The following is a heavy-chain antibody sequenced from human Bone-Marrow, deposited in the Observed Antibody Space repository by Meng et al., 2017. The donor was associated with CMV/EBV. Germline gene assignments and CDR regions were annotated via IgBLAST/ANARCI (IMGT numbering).Heavy chain of an antibody. CDR2: IRSKAYGGTT. CDR3: TRVSVRGVIITLDY. Sequence: GESLKISCAASGFTFSSYSMNWVRQAPGKGLEWVGFIRSKAYGGTTEYAASVKGRFTISRDDSKSIAYLQMNSLKTEDTAVYYCTRVSVRGVIITLDYWGQGTLVTVSS. D-gene: IGHD3-10*01. J-gene: IGHJ4*02. CDR1: GFTFSSYS. V-gene: IGHV3-49*04.